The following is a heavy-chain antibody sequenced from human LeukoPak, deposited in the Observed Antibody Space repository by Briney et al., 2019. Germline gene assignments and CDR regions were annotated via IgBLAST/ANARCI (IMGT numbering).Heavy chain of an antibody. CDR2: IYTSGGT. CDR3: ARVAGYSYGYGIDY. J-gene: IGHJ4*02. D-gene: IGHD5-18*01. Sequence: PSQTLSLTCTVSGGSISSGSYYWSWIRQPAGKGLEWIGRIYTSGGTNYNPSLKSRVTISVDTSRNQFSLKLSSVTAADTAVYYCARVAGYSYGYGIDYWGQGTLVTVSS. V-gene: IGHV4-61*02. CDR1: GGSISSGSYY.